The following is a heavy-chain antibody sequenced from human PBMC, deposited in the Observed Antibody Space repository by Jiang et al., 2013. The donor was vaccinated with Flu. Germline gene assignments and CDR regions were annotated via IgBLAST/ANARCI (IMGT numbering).Heavy chain of an antibody. J-gene: IGHJ3*02. CDR1: GGSISSSSYY. D-gene: IGHD3-22*01. CDR3: ARFYDSSGYFDDAFDI. Sequence: GSGLVKPSETLSLTCTVSGGSISSSSYYWGWIRQPPGKGLEWIGSIYYSGSTYYNPSLKSRVTISVDTSKNQFSLKLSSVTAADTAVYYCARFYDSSGYFDDAFDIWGQGTMVTVSS. CDR2: IYYSGST. V-gene: IGHV4-39*01.